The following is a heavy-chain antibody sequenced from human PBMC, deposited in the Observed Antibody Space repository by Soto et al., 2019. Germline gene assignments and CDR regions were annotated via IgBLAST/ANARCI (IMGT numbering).Heavy chain of an antibody. Sequence: EVQLVESGGGLVRPGGSLRLSCAASGFTVTNLYMTWVRQAPGKGLEWVSVISTGGSTYYADSVKGRFTISRDNSKSTLYLEMNSLRAGDTAVYYWARDTFGGAYDFCHGGQGTLVTVSS. CDR3: ARDTFGGAYDFCH. J-gene: IGHJ4*02. CDR1: GFTVTNLY. CDR2: ISTGGST. V-gene: IGHV3-66*01. D-gene: IGHD3-3*01.